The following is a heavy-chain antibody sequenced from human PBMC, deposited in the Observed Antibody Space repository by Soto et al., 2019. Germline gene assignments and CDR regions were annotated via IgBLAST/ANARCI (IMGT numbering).Heavy chain of an antibody. V-gene: IGHV4-61*01. CDR3: ARVYYDSSGYYEDY. CDR1: GGSVSSGSYY. Sequence: QVQLQESGPGLVKPSETLSLTCTVSGGSVSSGSYYWSWIRQPPGKGLEWIGYIYYSGSTNYNPSLKSRFTISVDTSKNQFALKLSSVTAADTAVYYCARVYYDSSGYYEDYWGQGTLVTVSS. CDR2: IYYSGST. J-gene: IGHJ4*02. D-gene: IGHD3-22*01.